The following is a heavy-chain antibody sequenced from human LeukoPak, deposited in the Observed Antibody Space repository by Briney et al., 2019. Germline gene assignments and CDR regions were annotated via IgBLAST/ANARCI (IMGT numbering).Heavy chain of an antibody. CDR2: IYYSGST. Sequence: SETLSLTCTVSGGSISSYYWSWLRQPPGKGLEWLGYIYYSGSTNYNPSLKSRVTISVDTSKNQFSLELSSVTAADTAVYYCARARDDYGDYPFDYWGQGTLVTVSS. CDR3: ARARDDYGDYPFDY. CDR1: GGSISSYY. V-gene: IGHV4-59*01. J-gene: IGHJ4*02. D-gene: IGHD4-17*01.